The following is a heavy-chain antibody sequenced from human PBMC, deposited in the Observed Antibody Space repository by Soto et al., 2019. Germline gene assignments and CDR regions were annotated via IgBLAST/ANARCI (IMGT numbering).Heavy chain of an antibody. D-gene: IGHD6-19*01. CDR3: TIGEVRSGWGTVY. J-gene: IGHJ4*02. CDR2: MNPNSGNS. Sequence: QVQVVQSGAEVRKPGASVKVSCKASGYTSTTSDINWVRQATGQGLEWMGWMNPNSGNSVYAQEFQGRVTMTRHTSISTAYMDLSSLRSEDTAVYYCTIGEVRSGWGTVYWGQGTLVTVSS. V-gene: IGHV1-8*02. CDR1: GYTSTTSD.